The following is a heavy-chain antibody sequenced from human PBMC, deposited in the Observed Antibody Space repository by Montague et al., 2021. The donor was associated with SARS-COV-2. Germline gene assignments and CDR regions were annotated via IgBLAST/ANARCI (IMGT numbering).Heavy chain of an antibody. Sequence: SLRLSCAASGFTFSSYSMNWVRQAPGKGLEWVSYISSSSSTIYYADSVKGGFTISRNNAKNSLYLQMNSLRAEDTAVYYCARDLRWGYYDILTGYYRPLDYWGQGTLVTVSS. CDR3: ARDLRWGYYDILTGYYRPLDY. CDR1: GFTFSSYS. CDR2: ISSSSSTI. D-gene: IGHD3-9*01. J-gene: IGHJ4*02. V-gene: IGHV3-48*04.